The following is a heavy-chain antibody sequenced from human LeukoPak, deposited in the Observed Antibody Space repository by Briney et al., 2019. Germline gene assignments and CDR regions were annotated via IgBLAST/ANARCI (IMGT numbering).Heavy chain of an antibody. J-gene: IGHJ4*02. D-gene: IGHD3-3*01. Sequence: GASVKVSCKASGGTFSSYAISWVRQAPGQGLEWMGGIIPIFGTANYGQKFQGRVTITADESTSTAYMELSSLRSADTAVYYCARSSGVVVKYWGQGTLVTVSS. CDR2: IIPIFGTA. CDR3: ARSSGVVVKY. CDR1: GGTFSSYA. V-gene: IGHV1-69*01.